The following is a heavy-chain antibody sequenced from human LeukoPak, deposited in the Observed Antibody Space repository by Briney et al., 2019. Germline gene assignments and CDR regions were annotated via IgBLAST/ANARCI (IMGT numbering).Heavy chain of an antibody. V-gene: IGHV3-15*01. D-gene: IGHD3-9*01. J-gene: IGHJ5*02. CDR3: TTDRYYFDWSYNWFDP. CDR1: GFTFSNAW. Sequence: PGGSLRLSCAASGFTFSNAWMSWVRQAPGKRLEWVGRIKSKTDGGTTDYAAPVKGRFTISRDDSKNTLYLQMNSLKTEDTAVYYCTTDRYYFDWSYNWFDPWGQGTLVTVSS. CDR2: IKSKTDGGTT.